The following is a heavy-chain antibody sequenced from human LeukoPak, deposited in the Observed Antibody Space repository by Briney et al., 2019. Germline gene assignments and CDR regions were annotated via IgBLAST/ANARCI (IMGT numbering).Heavy chain of an antibody. CDR2: IYTSGST. V-gene: IGHV4-61*02. D-gene: IGHD3-3*01. CDR3: ARIYYDFWSGYYIFDY. J-gene: IGHJ4*02. Sequence: PSETLSLTCTVSGGPISSGSYYWSWIRQPAGKGLEWIGRIYTSGSTNYNPSLKSRVTISVDTSKNQFSLKLSSVTAADTAVYYCARIYYDFWSGYYIFDYWGQGTLVTVSS. CDR1: GGPISSGSYY.